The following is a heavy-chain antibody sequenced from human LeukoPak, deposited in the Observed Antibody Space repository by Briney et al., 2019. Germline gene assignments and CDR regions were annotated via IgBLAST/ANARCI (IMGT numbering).Heavy chain of an antibody. D-gene: IGHD2-2*01. V-gene: IGHV3-74*01. J-gene: IGHJ4*02. Sequence: GGSLRLSCAASGFTFSNYWMHWVRQAPGKGLVWVARINSDGSSTSYADSVKGRFTISRDNAKNTLYLQMNSLRAEDTAVYYCAKTTDCSGSSCYAAGGYWGQGTLVSVSS. CDR2: INSDGSST. CDR3: AKTTDCSGSSCYAAGGY. CDR1: GFTFSNYW.